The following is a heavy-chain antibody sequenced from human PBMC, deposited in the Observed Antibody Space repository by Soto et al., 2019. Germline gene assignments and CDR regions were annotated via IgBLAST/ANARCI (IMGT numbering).Heavy chain of an antibody. D-gene: IGHD6-13*01. Sequence: SQTLSLTCAISGDSVSSNSAAWNWIRQSPSRGLEWLGRTYYRSKWYNDYAVSVKSRITINPDTSKNQFSLQLNSVTPGDTAVYCCARVEYSRSWCEYSLHLWCRGTMVTVSS. CDR2: TYYRSKWYN. V-gene: IGHV6-1*01. CDR1: GDSVSSNSAA. J-gene: IGHJ4*01. CDR3: ARVEYSRSWCEYSLHL.